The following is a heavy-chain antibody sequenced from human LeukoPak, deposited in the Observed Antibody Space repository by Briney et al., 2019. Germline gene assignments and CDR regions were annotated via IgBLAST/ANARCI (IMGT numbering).Heavy chain of an antibody. CDR1: GYTFTGYY. CDR2: ISAYNGNT. Sequence: ASVKVSCKASGYTFTGYYMHWVRQAPGQGLEWMGWISAYNGNTNYAQKLQGRVTMTTDTSTSTAYMELRSLRSDDTAVYYCAREGLRATVLWFDPWGQGTLVTVSS. CDR3: AREGLRATVLWFDP. V-gene: IGHV1-18*04. D-gene: IGHD1-26*01. J-gene: IGHJ5*02.